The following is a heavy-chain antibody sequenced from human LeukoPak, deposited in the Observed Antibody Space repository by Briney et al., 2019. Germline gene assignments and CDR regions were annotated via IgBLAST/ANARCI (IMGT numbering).Heavy chain of an antibody. V-gene: IGHV4-59*08. CDR1: GGSMSSYY. Sequence: SETLSLTCTVSGGSMSSYYWSWIRQPPGKGLEWIGYIYYSGSTKYNPSLKSRVTISVDTSKNQFSLKPSSVTAADTAVYYCARGARAGYNLEPFDYWGQGTLVTVSS. D-gene: IGHD5-24*01. CDR2: IYYSGST. CDR3: ARGARAGYNLEPFDY. J-gene: IGHJ4*02.